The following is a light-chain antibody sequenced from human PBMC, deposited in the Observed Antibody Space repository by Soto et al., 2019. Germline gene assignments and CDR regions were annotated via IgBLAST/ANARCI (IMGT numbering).Light chain of an antibody. Sequence: QSVLTQSPSASASLGASVKLTCTLRSGHSSYAIAWHQQQPEKGPRYLMKLNSDGSHSKGEGIPDRFSGSSSGAERYLTISSLQSEDEADYYCQTWGTGIHVFGGGTQLTVL. CDR1: SGHSSYA. J-gene: IGLJ7*01. V-gene: IGLV4-69*01. CDR2: LNSDGSH. CDR3: QTWGTGIHV.